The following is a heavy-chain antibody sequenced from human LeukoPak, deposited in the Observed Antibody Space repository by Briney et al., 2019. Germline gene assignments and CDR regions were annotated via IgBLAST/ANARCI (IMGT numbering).Heavy chain of an antibody. V-gene: IGHV4-59*02. CDR1: GHSVSSYY. CDR3: ARARLAMSDVFDS. J-gene: IGHJ4*02. CDR2: VYHSGST. D-gene: IGHD2-21*01. Sequence: PSETLSLTCSVSGHSVSSYYWIWIRQPPGKGLEWIGYVYHSGSTNYNPSLNSRVTISLDTSKNQFSLNLTSVTAAATAVYYCARARLAMSDVFDSWGQGTLVTVSS.